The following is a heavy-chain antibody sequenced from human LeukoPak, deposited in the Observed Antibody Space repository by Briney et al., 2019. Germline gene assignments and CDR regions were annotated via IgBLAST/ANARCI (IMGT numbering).Heavy chain of an antibody. CDR2: IKQDGSEK. CDR3: ARGDTQSKYRQFDS. CDR1: GFTFDTYW. J-gene: IGHJ4*02. D-gene: IGHD3-16*02. V-gene: IGHV3-7*04. Sequence: GGSLRLSCAASGFTFDTYWMSWVRQAPGKGLEWVANIKQDGSEKDYVDSVRGRFTISRDNAKNSLYLQMNSLRAGDTGVYYCARGDTQSKYRQFDSWGQGSLVIVSS.